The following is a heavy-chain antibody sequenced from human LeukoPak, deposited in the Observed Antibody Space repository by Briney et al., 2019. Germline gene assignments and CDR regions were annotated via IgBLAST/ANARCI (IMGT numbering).Heavy chain of an antibody. J-gene: IGHJ5*02. CDR3: ARPSTVTTWEYWFDP. V-gene: IGHV1-18*01. Sequence: ASVKVSCKASGYTFTSYGISWVRQAPGQGLEWMGWISAYNGNTNYAQKLQGRVTMTTDTSTSTAYMELRSLRSDDTAVYYCARPSTVTTWEYWFDPWGQGTLVTVSS. CDR1: GYTFTSYG. CDR2: ISAYNGNT. D-gene: IGHD4-17*01.